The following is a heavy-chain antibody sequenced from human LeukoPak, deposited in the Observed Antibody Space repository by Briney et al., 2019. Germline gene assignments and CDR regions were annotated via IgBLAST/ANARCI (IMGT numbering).Heavy chain of an antibody. Sequence: SETLSLTCTVSGGSISSYYWSWIRQPPGKGLEWIGYIYYSGSTNYNPSLKSRVTISVDTSKNQFSLKLSSVTAADTAVYYCARDLLFDRRAFDIWGQGTMVTVSS. CDR1: GGSISSYY. CDR3: ARDLLFDRRAFDI. CDR2: IYYSGST. D-gene: IGHD3-22*01. V-gene: IGHV4-59*01. J-gene: IGHJ3*02.